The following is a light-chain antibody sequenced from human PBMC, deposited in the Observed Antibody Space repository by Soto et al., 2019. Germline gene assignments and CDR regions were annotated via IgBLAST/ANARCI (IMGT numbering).Light chain of an antibody. Sequence: QSALTQPASVCGSPGQSIIISCSGTSSDVGGYNLVSWYQQHPGKAPKLLIYEVTNRPSGVSNRFSGSKSGNTASPTNSGLQSEDEADDYSISYTTSSTYVFGTGTKVTVL. CDR2: EVT. CDR3: ISYTTSSTYV. V-gene: IGLV2-14*01. J-gene: IGLJ1*01. CDR1: SSDVGGYNL.